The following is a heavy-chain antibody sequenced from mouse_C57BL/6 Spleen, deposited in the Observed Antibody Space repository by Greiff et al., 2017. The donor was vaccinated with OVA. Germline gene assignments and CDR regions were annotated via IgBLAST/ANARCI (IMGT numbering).Heavy chain of an antibody. D-gene: IGHD1-1*01. CDR3: ARVHYDGSSYVPSMDY. CDR2: INYDGSST. J-gene: IGHJ4*01. V-gene: IGHV5-16*01. CDR1: GFTFSDYY. Sequence: EVKLMESEGGLVQPGSSMKLSCTASGFTFSDYYMDWVSQVPEKGLEWVANINYDGSSTYYSDSLQSRFIISRDNAKNIIYLQMSSLKSEDTSTYYCARVHYDGSSYVPSMDYWGQGTSVTVSS.